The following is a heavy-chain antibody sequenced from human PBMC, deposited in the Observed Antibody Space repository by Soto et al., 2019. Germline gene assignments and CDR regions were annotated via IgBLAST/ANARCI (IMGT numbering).Heavy chain of an antibody. V-gene: IGHV1-69*01. CDR2: IIPIFGTA. CDR1: GGTFSSYA. J-gene: IGHJ6*02. Sequence: QVQLVQSGAEVKKPGSSVKVSCKASGGTFSSYAISWVRQAPGQGLEWMGGIIPIFGTANYAQKFQGRVTITADESTSTDYMELSSLRSEDTAVYYCARDRSRYCSGGSCYRDYGMDVWGQGTTVTVSS. D-gene: IGHD2-15*01. CDR3: ARDRSRYCSGGSCYRDYGMDV.